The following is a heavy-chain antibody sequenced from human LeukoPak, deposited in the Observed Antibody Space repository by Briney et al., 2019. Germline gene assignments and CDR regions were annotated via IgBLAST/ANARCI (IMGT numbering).Heavy chain of an antibody. CDR2: IKQDGSEK. CDR1: GFTFSNYW. V-gene: IGHV3-7*01. D-gene: IGHD3-22*01. Sequence: GGSLRLSCAASGFTFSNYWMSWVRQAPGKGLEWVANIKQDGSEKYYVNSVKGRFTISRDNAKNSLYLQMNSLRAEDTAVYYCARDRYYYDSSGFDYWGQGTLVTVSS. J-gene: IGHJ4*02. CDR3: ARDRYYYDSSGFDY.